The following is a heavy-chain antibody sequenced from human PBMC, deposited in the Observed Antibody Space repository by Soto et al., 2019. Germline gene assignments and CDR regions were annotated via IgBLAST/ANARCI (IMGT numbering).Heavy chain of an antibody. Sequence: QVQLQESGPGLVKPSGTLSLTCAVSSGSISSSNWWSWVRQPPGKGLEWIGEIYHSGSTNHNPSLKSRVTISVDKSKNQFSLKLSSVTAAATAVYYCARKGARSSWGFDYWGQGTLVTVSS. CDR1: SGSISSSNW. CDR2: IYHSGST. CDR3: ARKGARSSWGFDY. V-gene: IGHV4-4*02. D-gene: IGHD6-13*01. J-gene: IGHJ4*02.